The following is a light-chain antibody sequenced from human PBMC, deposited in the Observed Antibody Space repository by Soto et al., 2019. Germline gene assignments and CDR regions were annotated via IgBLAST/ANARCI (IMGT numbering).Light chain of an antibody. J-gene: IGKJ5*01. CDR2: DAS. V-gene: IGKV3-11*01. CDR3: QQRSNWPTIT. CDR1: QSISSY. Sequence: EVVLTQSPDTLSLPPGERATLSCRASQSISSYLAWYQQKPCQAPRLLIYDASSRATGIPARFSGSGSGTDFTLTISSLEPQDFAVYYCQQRSNWPTITFGQGTRLEIK.